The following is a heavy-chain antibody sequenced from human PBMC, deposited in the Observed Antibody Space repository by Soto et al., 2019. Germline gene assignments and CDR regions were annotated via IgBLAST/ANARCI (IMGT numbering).Heavy chain of an antibody. CDR3: AKAYVVVVAAMDAFDI. Sequence: GGSLRLSCAASGFTFSSYAMSWVRQAPGKGLEWVSAISGSGGSTYYADSVKGRFTTSRDNSKNTLYLQMNSLRAEDTAVYYCAKAYVVVVAAMDAFDIWGQGTMVTVSS. J-gene: IGHJ3*02. CDR1: GFTFSSYA. CDR2: ISGSGGST. V-gene: IGHV3-23*01. D-gene: IGHD2-15*01.